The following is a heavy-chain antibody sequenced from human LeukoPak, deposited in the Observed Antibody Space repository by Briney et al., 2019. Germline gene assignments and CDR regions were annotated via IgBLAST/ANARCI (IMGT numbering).Heavy chain of an antibody. CDR1: GGSFSGYY. Sequence: SETLSLTCGVYGGSFSGYYWTWIRQSPGMGLEWVGEIIHSGRTNYNPSLTSRVTISVDTSKNQYSLELSSVTAADTAVYYCARGVLVTVYAAFDYWGQGTLVTVSS. V-gene: IGHV4-34*01. J-gene: IGHJ4*02. CDR2: IIHSGRT. D-gene: IGHD2-8*01. CDR3: ARGVLVTVYAAFDY.